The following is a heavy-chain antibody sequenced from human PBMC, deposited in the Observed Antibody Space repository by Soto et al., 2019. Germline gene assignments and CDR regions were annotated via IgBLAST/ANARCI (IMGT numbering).Heavy chain of an antibody. V-gene: IGHV1-8*01. CDR1: GYSFTSLD. D-gene: IGHD1-26*01. Sequence: QVQLVQSGAEVREPGASVKVSCKASGYSFTSLDLNWVRQTAGQGLEWMGWMEPSTGRTGYAQKFQGRVTMTRDTSINTAYMELTTLTSDDTAFYYCARGVSAGVDYWGQGTLVIVSS. CDR2: MEPSTGRT. J-gene: IGHJ4*02. CDR3: ARGVSAGVDY.